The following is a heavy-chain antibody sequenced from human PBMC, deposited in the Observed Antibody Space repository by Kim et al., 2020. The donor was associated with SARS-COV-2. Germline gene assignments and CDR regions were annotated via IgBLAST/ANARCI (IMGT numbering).Heavy chain of an antibody. Sequence: GGSLRLSCAASGFTFSSYGMHWVRQAPGKGLEWVAVIWYDGSNKYYADSVKGRFTISRDNSKNTLYLQMNSLRAEDTAVYYCAKDRYSGYEYFQHWGQGTLVTVSS. CDR1: GFTFSSYG. D-gene: IGHD5-12*01. CDR3: AKDRYSGYEYFQH. CDR2: IWYDGSNK. V-gene: IGHV3-33*06. J-gene: IGHJ1*01.